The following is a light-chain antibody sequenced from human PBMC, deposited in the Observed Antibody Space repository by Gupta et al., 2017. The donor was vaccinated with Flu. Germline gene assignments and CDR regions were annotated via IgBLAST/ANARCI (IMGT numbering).Light chain of an antibody. V-gene: IGKV2-30*01. J-gene: IGKJ5*01. Sequence: DVVMTQSPLSLPVTLGQLASISCRSRQSLAYSDGKTYLNWFRQRPGQSPRRLIYKVSNRDSWVPDRFSGSESGTDFTLKISRVEAEDVGIYYFMQGTHWPAIAFRQGTRLGIQ. CDR3: MQGTHWPAIA. CDR1: QSLAYSDGKTY. CDR2: KVS.